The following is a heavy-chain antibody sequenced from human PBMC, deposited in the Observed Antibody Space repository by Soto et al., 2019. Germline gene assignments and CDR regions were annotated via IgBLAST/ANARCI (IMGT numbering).Heavy chain of an antibody. D-gene: IGHD3-16*01. CDR3: ARWGTTGGLDV. CDR2: TSYDGSNN. J-gene: IGHJ4*02. CDR1: GFTFRSYV. V-gene: IGHV3-33*05. Sequence: QVQLVESGGGVVQPGTSLRLSCVGSGFTFRSYVIHWVRQAPGKVLEWVALTSYDGSNNFYGDSVKGRFTISRDNSKNTVELQMDSLRFEGTALYYCARWGTTGGLDVWGQGTLVSVSS.